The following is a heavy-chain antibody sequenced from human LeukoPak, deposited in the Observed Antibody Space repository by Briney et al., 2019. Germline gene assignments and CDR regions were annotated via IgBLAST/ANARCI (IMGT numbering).Heavy chain of an antibody. Sequence: GGSLRLSCAASGFTFSTYGMHWVRQAPGKGLEWVAVISFDGSTKNYVDSVKGRFTISRGNSNNTLYLQMNSLRVEDTAVYYCAKDRETDFWSGQGTYYFDYWGQGTLVTVSS. CDR2: ISFDGSTK. CDR1: GFTFSTYG. V-gene: IGHV3-30*18. CDR3: AKDRETDFWSGQGTYYFDY. J-gene: IGHJ4*02. D-gene: IGHD3-3*01.